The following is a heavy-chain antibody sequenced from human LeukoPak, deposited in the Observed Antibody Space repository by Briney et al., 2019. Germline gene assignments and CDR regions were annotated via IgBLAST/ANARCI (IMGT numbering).Heavy chain of an antibody. Sequence: SETLSLTCTVSGGSISSYYWIWIRQPPGKGLEWIGYIYYSGSTNYNPSLKSRVTILVDTSKNQFSLKLSSVTAADTAVYYCARVSGYDWESFYDYWGQGTLVTVSS. CDR3: ARVSGYDWESFYDY. D-gene: IGHD5-12*01. V-gene: IGHV4-59*01. CDR1: GGSISSYY. J-gene: IGHJ4*02. CDR2: IYYSGST.